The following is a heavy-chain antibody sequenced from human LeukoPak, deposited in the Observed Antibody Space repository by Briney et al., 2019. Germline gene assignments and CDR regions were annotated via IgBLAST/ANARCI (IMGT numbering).Heavy chain of an antibody. Sequence: ASVKVSCKASGYTFGSDDINWVRQATGQGLEWMGIINPSGGSTDYAQRFQGRVTMTRDMSTSTVYMELSNPKSEDTAVYYCAGVAIIGATGDHWGQGTPVTVSS. V-gene: IGHV1-46*01. CDR1: GYTFGSDD. CDR2: INPSGGST. CDR3: AGVAIIGATGDH. J-gene: IGHJ4*02. D-gene: IGHD1-1*01.